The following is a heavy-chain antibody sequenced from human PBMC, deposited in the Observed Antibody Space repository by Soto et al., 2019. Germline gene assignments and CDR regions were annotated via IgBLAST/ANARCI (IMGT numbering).Heavy chain of an antibody. D-gene: IGHD5-12*01. CDR1: GYTFINYH. CDR3: AKSPRGEMATD. V-gene: IGHV1-18*01. Sequence: QVQLVQSGGEVKKPGASVTVSCKASGYTFINYHITWVRQAPGQGLEWMAWINTYNGMTDYAQKFQGRVTMTRDTSTGTAYMELRNLGSGDTAVYFCAKSPRGEMATDWGQGTLVTVSS. CDR2: INTYNGMT. J-gene: IGHJ4*02.